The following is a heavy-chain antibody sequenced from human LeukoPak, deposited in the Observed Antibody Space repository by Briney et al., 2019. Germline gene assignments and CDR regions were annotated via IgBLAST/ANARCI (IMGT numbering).Heavy chain of an antibody. V-gene: IGHV3-30*02. CDR3: ARGGYYYDSSGPSAFDI. CDR2: IRYDGRNK. CDR1: GFTFSSYG. Sequence: GGSLRLSCAASGFTFSSYGMHWVRQAPGKGLEWVAFIRYDGRNKNYADSVKGRVTISRDNSKNTLYLQMNSLRAEDTAVYYCARGGYYYDSSGPSAFDIWGQGTMVTVSS. D-gene: IGHD3-22*01. J-gene: IGHJ3*02.